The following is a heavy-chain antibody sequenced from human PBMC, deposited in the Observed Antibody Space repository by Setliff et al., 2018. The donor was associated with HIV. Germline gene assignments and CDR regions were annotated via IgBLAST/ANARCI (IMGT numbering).Heavy chain of an antibody. CDR2: IFHSGTT. D-gene: IGHD3-3*01. CDR3: ARGVVDYDFWSGSGDYYYMDV. J-gene: IGHJ6*03. CDR1: GSSMTGRYI. V-gene: IGHV4-38-2*02. Sequence: PSETLSLTCIVSGSSMTGRYIWGWFRQPPGKGLQWIGNIFHSGTTRYNVSLESRLTLSVDTSKNQLSLKMSSVTAADTAVYYCARGVVDYDFWSGSGDYYYMDVWGKGTTVTVSS.